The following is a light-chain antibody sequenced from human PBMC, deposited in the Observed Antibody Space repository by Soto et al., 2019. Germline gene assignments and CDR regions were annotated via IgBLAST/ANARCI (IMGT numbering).Light chain of an antibody. Sequence: DIQMTQSPSTLSASVGDRVTITCRASQSISNWLAWYQQKPGKAPKLLIYEAPTLEGGVPSRFSGSGYGTEFTLTISRLQPDDFAAYYCHQYNSYSRTFGQGTKVEIK. CDR3: HQYNSYSRT. J-gene: IGKJ1*01. V-gene: IGKV1-5*03. CDR2: EAP. CDR1: QSISNW.